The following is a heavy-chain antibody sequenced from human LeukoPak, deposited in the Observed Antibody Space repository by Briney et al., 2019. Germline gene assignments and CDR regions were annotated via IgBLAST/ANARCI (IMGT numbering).Heavy chain of an antibody. J-gene: IGHJ5*02. CDR2: IRQDESES. Sequence: PSETLSLTCAVYGGSFSGYYWSWFRQAPGKGPEWVASIRQDESESYYVGSVKGRFTISRDNAKNSLYLQMNILSAEDTALYYCARAFESVDSCYRSSGSWGQGTLVTVSS. D-gene: IGHD2-15*01. V-gene: IGHV3-7*01. CDR1: GGSFSGYY. CDR3: ARAFESVDSCYRSSGS.